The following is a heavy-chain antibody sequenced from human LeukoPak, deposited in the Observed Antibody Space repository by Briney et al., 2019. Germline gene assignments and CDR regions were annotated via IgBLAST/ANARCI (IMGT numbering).Heavy chain of an antibody. J-gene: IGHJ3*02. CDR3: ARSFLWFPEGI. CDR2: ISASGST. CDR1: GFSFTNYA. Sequence: GGSLRLSCAASGFSFTNYAMSWVGQAPGKGREGFSHISASGSTYYSDSVQGRFPVSRDNSRNTLFLQMNSLRAEDTAIYYCARSFLWFPEGIWRQGTMVTVSS. D-gene: IGHD3-10*01. V-gene: IGHV3-23*01.